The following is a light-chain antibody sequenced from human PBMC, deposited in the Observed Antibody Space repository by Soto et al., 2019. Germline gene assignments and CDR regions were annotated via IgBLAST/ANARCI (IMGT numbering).Light chain of an antibody. J-gene: IGKJ4*01. Sequence: DIQLTQSPSFLSASVGDRVTITCRTSQGISSYLAWYQQKPGKAPKLLIYAASTLQSGVPSRFSGSVSGTEFTLTISSLQPEDFATYYCQQLKSYPQTFGGGTKVEIK. V-gene: IGKV1-9*01. CDR1: QGISSY. CDR3: QQLKSYPQT. CDR2: AAS.